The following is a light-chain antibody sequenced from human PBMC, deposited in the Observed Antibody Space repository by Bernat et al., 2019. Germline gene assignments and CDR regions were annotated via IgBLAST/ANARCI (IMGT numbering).Light chain of an antibody. CDR1: QAIGNY. J-gene: IGKJ4*01. V-gene: IGKV1-27*01. CDR3: QNFNRAPLT. Sequence: DIQMTQSPSSLSASVGDRVTITCRASQAIGNYFAWYQQKPGKVPKLLIYDASTLQSGVPSRFSASGSGTDFTLTISSLQPEDVATYYCQNFNRAPLTFGGGNKVEI. CDR2: DAS.